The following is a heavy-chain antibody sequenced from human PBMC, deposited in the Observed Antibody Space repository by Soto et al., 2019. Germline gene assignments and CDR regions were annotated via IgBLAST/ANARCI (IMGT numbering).Heavy chain of an antibody. J-gene: IGHJ4*02. V-gene: IGHV4-31*11. Sequence: PSESLYLACAVSGVLLSSAAYYWSWVRQHPGKGLEWVGHIYHRGNTYYNPSLKSRVTISLDTSKNQFSLRLTSVTAADTAVYYCARYRYTGSWSGFDFWGQGTLVTVSS. CDR1: GVLLSSAAYY. D-gene: IGHD3-16*02. CDR2: IYHRGNT. CDR3: ARYRYTGSWSGFDF.